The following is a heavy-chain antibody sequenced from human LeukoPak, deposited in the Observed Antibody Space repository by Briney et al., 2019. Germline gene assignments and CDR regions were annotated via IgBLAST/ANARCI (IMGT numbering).Heavy chain of an antibody. CDR2: IYDSGST. Sequence: SETLSLTCTVSGGSIRSSYYYWGWIRQPPGKGLEWIGSIYDSGSTYYNPSLKSRVTISVDTSKNQFSLKLSSVTAADTAVYYCARGLTTMVRGVIIRRRYFDYWGQGTLVTVSS. V-gene: IGHV4-39*01. J-gene: IGHJ4*02. D-gene: IGHD3-10*01. CDR1: GGSIRSSYYY. CDR3: ARGLTTMVRGVIIRRRYFDY.